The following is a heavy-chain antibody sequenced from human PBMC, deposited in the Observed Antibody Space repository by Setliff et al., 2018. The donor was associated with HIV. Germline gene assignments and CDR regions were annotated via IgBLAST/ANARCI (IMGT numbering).Heavy chain of an antibody. CDR2: LIPIVDIT. D-gene: IGHD2-8*01. CDR1: GGTFSSYA. J-gene: IGHJ3*02. CDR3: AKGPNFDDAFDI. V-gene: IGHV1-69*10. Sequence: SVKVSCKASGGTFSSYAFSWVRQAPGQGLEWMGGLIPIVDITKSTQKFRDRVTFTADESTKTAQMELSGLTFEDTAVYYCAKGPNFDDAFDIWGQGTVVTVSS.